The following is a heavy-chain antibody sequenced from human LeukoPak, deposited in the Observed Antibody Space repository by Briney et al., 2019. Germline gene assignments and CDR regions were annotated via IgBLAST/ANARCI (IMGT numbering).Heavy chain of an antibody. CDR3: AKDQGQAVVPRRFDY. Sequence: GGSLRLSCAASGFTFSSYAMSWVRQAPGKGLEWVSAISGSGGSTYYADSVKGRFTISRDNAKNTLYLQMNSLRAEDTAVYYCAKDQGQAVVPRRFDYWGQGTLVTVSS. CDR2: ISGSGGST. V-gene: IGHV3-23*01. J-gene: IGHJ4*02. CDR1: GFTFSSYA. D-gene: IGHD2-2*01.